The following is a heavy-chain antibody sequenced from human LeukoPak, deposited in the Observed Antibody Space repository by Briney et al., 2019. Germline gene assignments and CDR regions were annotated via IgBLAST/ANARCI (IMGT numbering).Heavy chain of an antibody. D-gene: IGHD6-19*01. CDR1: GGTFSSYA. V-gene: IGHV1-69*13. Sequence: ASVKVSCKASGGTFSSYAISWVRQAPGQGLEWMGGIIPIFGTANYAQKFQGRVTITADESTSTAYMELSSLRSEDTAVYYCAGRSPVAGTLSFSFDYWGQGTLVTVSS. CDR3: AGRSPVAGTLSFSFDY. CDR2: IIPIFGTA. J-gene: IGHJ4*02.